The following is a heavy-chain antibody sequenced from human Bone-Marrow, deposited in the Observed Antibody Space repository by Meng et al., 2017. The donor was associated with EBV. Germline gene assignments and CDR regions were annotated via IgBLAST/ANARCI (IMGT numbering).Heavy chain of an antibody. J-gene: IGHJ4*02. V-gene: IGHV4-34*01. CDR1: GGSFSGYY. CDR3: ARGPLEWEPRGEDY. D-gene: IGHD1-26*01. Sequence: PLQQGGAGLLNPSETLSLTCAVYGGSFSGYYWSWIRQPPGKGLEWIGEINHSGSTNYNPSLKSRVTISVDTSKNQFSLKLSSVTAADTAVYYCARGPLEWEPRGEDYWGQGTLVPSPQ. CDR2: INHSGST.